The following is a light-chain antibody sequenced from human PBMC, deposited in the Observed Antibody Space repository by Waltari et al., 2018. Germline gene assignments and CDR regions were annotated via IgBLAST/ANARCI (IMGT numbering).Light chain of an antibody. Sequence: QAVVTQEPSLTVSPGGTVTLTCGSSTGAVTSGHCPYWFQQKPDQAPRALIYDTSNKHSWTPARFSGSLLWGKAALTLSGAQPEDEAEYDCLLSYSGARPVVFGGGTKLTVL. CDR3: LLSYSGARPVV. V-gene: IGLV7-46*01. CDR1: TGAVTSGHC. J-gene: IGLJ2*01. CDR2: DTS.